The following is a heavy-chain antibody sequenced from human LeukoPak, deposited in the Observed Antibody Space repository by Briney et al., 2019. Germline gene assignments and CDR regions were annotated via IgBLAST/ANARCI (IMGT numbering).Heavy chain of an antibody. D-gene: IGHD4-17*01. Sequence: SGTLSLTCTVSGGSISSGDYYWSWIRQPPGKGLEWIGYIYYSGSTYYNPSLKGRVTISVDTSKNQFSLKLSSVTAADTAVYYCASAYDYGDSSPFDYWGQGTLVTVSS. CDR1: GGSISSGDYY. CDR2: IYYSGST. CDR3: ASAYDYGDSSPFDY. J-gene: IGHJ4*02. V-gene: IGHV4-30-4*01.